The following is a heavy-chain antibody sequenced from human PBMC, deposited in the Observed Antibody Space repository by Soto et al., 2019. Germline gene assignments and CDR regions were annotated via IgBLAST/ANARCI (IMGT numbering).Heavy chain of an antibody. CDR3: ARGVATVGYDY. D-gene: IGHD5-12*01. Sequence: EVQLVESGGGLVQPGVSLRLSCAASGFTVSRNYMSWVRQAPGKGLEWVSLIDSGGSTYYADSVKGRFTISRDNSKNTLYLQMNSLRAEDTAVYYCARGVATVGYDYWGQGTLVTVSS. V-gene: IGHV3-66*01. J-gene: IGHJ4*02. CDR1: GFTVSRNY. CDR2: IDSGGST.